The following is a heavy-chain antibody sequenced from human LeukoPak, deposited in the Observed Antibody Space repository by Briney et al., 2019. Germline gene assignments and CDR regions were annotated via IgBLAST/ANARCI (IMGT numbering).Heavy chain of an antibody. V-gene: IGHV3-23*01. CDR3: AKGACTSTSCPSDY. Sequence: GGSLRLSCAASGFTFGRYSMSWVRQAPGKGLEWVSGITHGGDSTYFADSVKGRFTISRDNSKNTLHLQMNSLRAEDTAVYYCAKGACTSTSCPSDYWGLGTLVTVSS. CDR2: ITHGGDST. J-gene: IGHJ4*02. CDR1: GFTFGRYS. D-gene: IGHD2-2*01.